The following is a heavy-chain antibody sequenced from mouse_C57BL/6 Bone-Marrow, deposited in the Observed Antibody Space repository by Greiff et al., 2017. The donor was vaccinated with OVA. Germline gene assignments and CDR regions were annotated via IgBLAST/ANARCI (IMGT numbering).Heavy chain of an antibody. CDR3: ARGGVTYAMDY. CDR1: GFTFSDYY. CDR2: ISNGGGST. J-gene: IGHJ4*01. V-gene: IGHV5-12*01. Sequence: EVKVVESGGGLVQPGGSLKLSCAASGFTFSDYYMYWVRQTPEKRLEWVAYISNGGGSTYYPDTVKGRFTISRDNAKNTLYLQMSRLKSEDTAMYYCARGGVTYAMDYWGQGTSVTVSS. D-gene: IGHD2-2*01.